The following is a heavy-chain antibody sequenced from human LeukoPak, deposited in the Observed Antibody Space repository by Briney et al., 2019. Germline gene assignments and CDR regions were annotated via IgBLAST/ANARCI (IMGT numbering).Heavy chain of an antibody. CDR1: GFTLSSYG. J-gene: IGHJ4*01. D-gene: IGHD3-22*01. CDR3: AKGPYFYDSSAYYYFDY. V-gene: IGHV3-30*02. Sequence: GGSLRLSCAASGFTLSSYGMHWVRQAPGKGPEWVAFERSDGSIKYYADSVKGRFTISRDNSKNTLYLQMNSLRTEDTAVYFCAKGPYFYDSSAYYYFDYWGHGTLVTVSS. CDR2: ERSDGSIK.